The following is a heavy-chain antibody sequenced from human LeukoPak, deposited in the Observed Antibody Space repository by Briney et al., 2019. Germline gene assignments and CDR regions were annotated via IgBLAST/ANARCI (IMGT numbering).Heavy chain of an antibody. J-gene: IGHJ5*02. V-gene: IGHV4-4*07. Sequence: SETLSLTCTVSGDSISSYYWSWIRQPAGKGLEWIGRIYASGITNYNPSLKSRVTMSLDTSKNQFSLNLSSVAAADTAVYYCARKALPGNWFDPWGQGTLVTVSS. CDR3: ARKALPGNWFDP. CDR2: IYASGIT. CDR1: GDSISSYY.